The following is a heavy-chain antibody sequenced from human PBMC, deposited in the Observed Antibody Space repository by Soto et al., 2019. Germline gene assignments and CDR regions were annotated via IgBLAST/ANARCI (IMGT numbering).Heavy chain of an antibody. Sequence: SETLSLSCAVSGGSISSGGYSWSWIRQPPGKGLECIGYIYHSGSTYYNPSLKSRVTISKDTSKNQNSLKLSSVTAADTAVYFCVRTFPPAPRVVLSHNWFVPWGPGTLVTVAS. J-gene: IGHJ5*02. CDR1: GGSISSGGYS. CDR3: VRTFPPAPRVVLSHNWFVP. CDR2: IYHSGST. D-gene: IGHD3-3*01. V-gene: IGHV4-30-2*02.